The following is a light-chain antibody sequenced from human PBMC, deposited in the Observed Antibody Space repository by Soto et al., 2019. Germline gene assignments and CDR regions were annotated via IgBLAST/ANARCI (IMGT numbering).Light chain of an antibody. Sequence: QSPDTLSLSPGERATLSCRASQSVSSSYLAWYQQKPGQAPRLLIYGASSRATGIPDRFSGSGSGTDFTLTISSLQPEDFATYYCQQYDNLPLIFGQGTRLEN. J-gene: IGKJ5*01. CDR3: QQYDNLPLI. CDR1: QSVSSSY. V-gene: IGKV3-20*01. CDR2: GAS.